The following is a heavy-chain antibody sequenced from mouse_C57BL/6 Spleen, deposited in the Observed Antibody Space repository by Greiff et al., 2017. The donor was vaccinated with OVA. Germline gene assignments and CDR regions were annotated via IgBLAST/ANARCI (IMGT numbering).Heavy chain of an antibody. CDR3: ARKGFITTVVAKDYAMDY. Sequence: QVQLQQSGPGILQPSQTLSLTCSFSGFSLSTFGMGVGWIRQPSGKGLEWLAHIWWDDDKYYNPALKSRLTISKDTSKNQVFLKIANVDTADTATYYCARKGFITTVVAKDYAMDYWGQGTSVTVSS. V-gene: IGHV8-8*01. D-gene: IGHD1-1*01. CDR1: GFSLSTFGMG. CDR2: IWWDDDK. J-gene: IGHJ4*01.